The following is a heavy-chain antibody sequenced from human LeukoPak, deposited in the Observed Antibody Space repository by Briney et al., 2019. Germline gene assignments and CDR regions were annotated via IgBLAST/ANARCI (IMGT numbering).Heavy chain of an antibody. D-gene: IGHD6-25*01. CDR1: GYTFTSYG. CDR2: ISAYNGNT. V-gene: IGHV1-18*01. Sequence: ASVKVSCKACGYTFTSYGISWVRQAPGQGLEWMGWISAYNGNTNYAQKLQGRVTMTTDTSTSTAYMELRSLRSDDTAVYYCARAGWGIAARPGNWFDHWGQGTLVTVSS. J-gene: IGHJ5*02. CDR3: ARAGWGIAARPGNWFDH.